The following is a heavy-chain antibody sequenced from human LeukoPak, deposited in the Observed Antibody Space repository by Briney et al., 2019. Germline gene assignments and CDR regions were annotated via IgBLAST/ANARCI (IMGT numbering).Heavy chain of an antibody. J-gene: IGHJ3*02. CDR1: GFTFSSYA. Sequence: GGSLRLSCAASGFTFSSYAMHWVRQAPGKGLEWVAVISYDGSNKYYADSVKGRFTISRDNSKNTLYLQMNSLRAEDTAVYYCARGAPGALDIWGQGTMVTVSS. CDR3: ARGAPGALDI. V-gene: IGHV3-30-3*01. CDR2: ISYDGSNK. D-gene: IGHD4/OR15-4a*01.